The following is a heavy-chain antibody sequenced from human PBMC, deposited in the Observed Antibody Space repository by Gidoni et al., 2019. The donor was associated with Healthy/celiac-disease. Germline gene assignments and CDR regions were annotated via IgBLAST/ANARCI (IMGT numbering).Heavy chain of an antibody. J-gene: IGHJ6*02. V-gene: IGHV3-30*03. CDR2: ISYDGSNK. Sequence: QVQLVESGGGVVQPGRSLRLSCAASGFTFSSYGMHWVRQAPGKGLEWVAVISYDGSNKYYADSVKGRFTISRDNSKNTLYLQMNSLRAEDTAVYYCARAGYYDFWSGYSHYYYYDMDVWGQGTTVTVSS. CDR1: GFTFSSYG. D-gene: IGHD3-3*01. CDR3: ARAGYYDFWSGYSHYYYYDMDV.